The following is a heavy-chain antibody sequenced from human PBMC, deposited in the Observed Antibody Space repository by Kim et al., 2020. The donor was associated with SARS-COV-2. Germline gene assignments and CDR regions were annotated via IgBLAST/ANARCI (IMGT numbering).Heavy chain of an antibody. D-gene: IGHD2-2*01. J-gene: IGHJ6*02. CDR1: GGSFSGYY. Sequence: SETLSLTCAVYGGSFSGYYWSWIRQPPGKGLEWIGEINHSGSTNYNPSLKSRVTISVDTSKNQFSLKLSSVTAADTAVYYCARVGPQYQLLRMGSYYYYGMDVWGQGTTVTVSS. CDR3: ARVGPQYQLLRMGSYYYYGMDV. CDR2: INHSGST. V-gene: IGHV4-34*01.